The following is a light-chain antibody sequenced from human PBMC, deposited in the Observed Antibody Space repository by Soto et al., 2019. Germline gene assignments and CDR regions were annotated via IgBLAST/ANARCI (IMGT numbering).Light chain of an antibody. Sequence: DIQMTQSPSTLSASVGDRVTITCRASQSISSWLAWYQQKPGKAPKLLIYDASSLESGAPSRFSGSGSGTEFTLTISSLLPDDFATYYCQQYNSYSPTFGQGTKVEIK. CDR3: QQYNSYSPT. J-gene: IGKJ1*01. CDR1: QSISSW. V-gene: IGKV1-5*01. CDR2: DAS.